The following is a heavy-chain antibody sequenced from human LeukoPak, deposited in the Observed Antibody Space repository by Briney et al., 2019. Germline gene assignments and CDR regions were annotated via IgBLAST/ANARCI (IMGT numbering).Heavy chain of an antibody. D-gene: IGHD2-2*01. CDR3: AKDRIIVVVPAAADAFDI. J-gene: IGHJ3*02. CDR2: ISGSGGST. CDR1: GFIFSSYA. V-gene: IGHV3-23*01. Sequence: GGSLRLSCAASGFIFSSYAMSWVRQAPGKGLEWVSAISGSGGSTYYADSVKGRFTISRDNSKNTLYLQMNSLRAEDTAVYYCAKDRIIVVVPAAADAFDIWGQGTMVTVSS.